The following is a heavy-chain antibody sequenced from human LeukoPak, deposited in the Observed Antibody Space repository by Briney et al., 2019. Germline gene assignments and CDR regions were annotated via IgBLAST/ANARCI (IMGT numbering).Heavy chain of an antibody. CDR3: AKVGYSSSYYYYYGMDV. Sequence: GGSLRLSCAASGFTFSSYGMHWVRQAPGKGLEWVAVISYDGSNKYYADSVKGRFTISRDNSKNTLYLQMNSLRAEDTAVYYCAKVGYSSSYYYYYGMDVWGQGTTVTVSS. CDR1: GFTFSSYG. D-gene: IGHD6-13*01. J-gene: IGHJ6*02. V-gene: IGHV3-30*18. CDR2: ISYDGSNK.